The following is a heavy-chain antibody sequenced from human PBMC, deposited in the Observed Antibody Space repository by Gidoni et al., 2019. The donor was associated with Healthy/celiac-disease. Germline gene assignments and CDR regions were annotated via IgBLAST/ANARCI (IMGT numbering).Heavy chain of an antibody. CDR3: ARSMVVITGGLIDY. CDR2: ISSSSSYI. D-gene: IGHD3-22*01. J-gene: IGHJ4*02. CDR1: GFTFSSYS. Sequence: EVQLVESGGGLVKPGGSLRLSCAASGFTFSSYSMNWVRQAPGKGLEWVSSISSSSSYIYYADSVKGRFTISRDNAKNSLYLQMNSLRAEDTAVYYCARSMVVITGGLIDYWGQGTLVTVSS. V-gene: IGHV3-21*01.